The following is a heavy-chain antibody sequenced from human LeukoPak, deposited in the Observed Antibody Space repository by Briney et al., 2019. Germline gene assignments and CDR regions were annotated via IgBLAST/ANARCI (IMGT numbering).Heavy chain of an antibody. Sequence: GGSLRLSCAASGFTFSGSDMVWVRQAPGKGLEWVSGIRHSDGSTYYADAVKGRFTISSDKSKNTLFLQMNSLRAEDTALYYCAKGLETESRLDSWGQGTLVTVSS. CDR2: IRHSDGST. V-gene: IGHV3-23*01. CDR3: AKGLETESRLDS. CDR1: GFTFSGSD. D-gene: IGHD1-1*01. J-gene: IGHJ4*02.